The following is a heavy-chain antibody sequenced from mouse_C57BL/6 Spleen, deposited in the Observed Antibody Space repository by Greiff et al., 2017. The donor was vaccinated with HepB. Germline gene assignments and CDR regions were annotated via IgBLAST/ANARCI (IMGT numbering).Heavy chain of an antibody. CDR1: GYTFTSYW. Sequence: LQESGAELVKPGASVKLSCKASGYTFTSYWMHWVKQRPGQGLEWIGMIHPNSGSTNYNEKFKSKATLTVDKSSSTAYMQLSSLTSEDSAVYYWARGGAITTVVADYWGQGTTLTVSS. D-gene: IGHD1-1*01. CDR2: IHPNSGST. CDR3: ARGGAITTVVADY. J-gene: IGHJ2*01. V-gene: IGHV1-64*01.